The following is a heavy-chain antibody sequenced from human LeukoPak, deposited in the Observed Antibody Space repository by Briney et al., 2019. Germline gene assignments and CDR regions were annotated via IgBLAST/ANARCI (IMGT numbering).Heavy chain of an antibody. J-gene: IGHJ4*02. CDR3: ALHYYDSSGYYAPFDY. D-gene: IGHD3-22*01. V-gene: IGHV1-69*04. Sequence: SVKVSCKASGGTFSSYAISWVRQAPGQGLEWMGRIIPILGIANYAQKFQGRVTITADKSTSTAYMELSSLRSEDTAAYYCALHYYDSSGYYAPFDYWGQGTLVTVSS. CDR1: GGTFSSYA. CDR2: IIPILGIA.